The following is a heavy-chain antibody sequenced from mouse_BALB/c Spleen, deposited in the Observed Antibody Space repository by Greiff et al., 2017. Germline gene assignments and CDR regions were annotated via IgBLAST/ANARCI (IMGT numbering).Heavy chain of an antibody. CDR2: INSNGGST. J-gene: IGHJ3*01. V-gene: IGHV5-6-3*01. CDR3: ARVGRD. CDR1: GFTFSSYG. Sequence: DVKLVESGGGLVQPGGSLKLSCAASGFTFSSYGMSWVRQTPDKRLELVATINSNGGSTYYPDSVKGRFTISRDNAKNTLYLQMSSLKSEDTAMYYCARVGRDWGQGTLVTVSA.